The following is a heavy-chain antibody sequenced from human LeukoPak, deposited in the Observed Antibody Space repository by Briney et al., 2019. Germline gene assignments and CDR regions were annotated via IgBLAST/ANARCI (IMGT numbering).Heavy chain of an antibody. CDR2: IIPILGIA. V-gene: IGHV1-69*04. CDR3: AHCKLGTDAFDI. D-gene: IGHD7-27*01. J-gene: IGHJ3*02. Sequence: ASVKVSCKASGGTFSSYAISWVRQAPGQGLEWMGRIIPILGIANYAQKFQGRVTITADKSTSTAYMELSSLRSEDTAVYYCAHCKLGTDAFDIWGQGTMVTVSS. CDR1: GGTFSSYA.